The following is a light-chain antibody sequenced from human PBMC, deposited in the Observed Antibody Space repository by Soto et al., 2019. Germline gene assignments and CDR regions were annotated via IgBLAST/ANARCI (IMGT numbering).Light chain of an antibody. CDR2: GNS. Sequence: QSALTQPPSVSGAPGQRVTISCTGTSSNIGAGYDVPWYQQLPGTAPKLPIYGNSNRPSGGPDRFSGSKSGTSASLAITGLQAEDEADYYCQSYDSSLSGYVFGTGTKLTVL. V-gene: IGLV1-40*01. CDR1: SSNIGAGYD. J-gene: IGLJ1*01. CDR3: QSYDSSLSGYV.